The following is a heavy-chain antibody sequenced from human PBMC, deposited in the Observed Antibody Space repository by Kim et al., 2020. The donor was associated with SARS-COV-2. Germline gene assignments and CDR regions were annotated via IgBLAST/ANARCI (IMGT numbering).Heavy chain of an antibody. D-gene: IGHD2-21*01. J-gene: IGHJ6*02. V-gene: IGHV3-30*01. Sequence: RFTISQDNSKNTLYLQMNSLRAEDTAVYYCARDGHIVVVIAIAPYYYGMDVWGQGTTVTVSS. CDR3: ARDGHIVVVIAIAPYYYGMDV.